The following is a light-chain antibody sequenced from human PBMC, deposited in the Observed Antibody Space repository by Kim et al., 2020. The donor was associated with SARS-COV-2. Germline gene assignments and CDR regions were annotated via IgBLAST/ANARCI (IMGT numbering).Light chain of an antibody. J-gene: IGLJ3*02. CDR1: SLRSYY. V-gene: IGLV3-19*01. Sequence: ALGQTVRITCQGDSLRSYYASWYQQKPGQAPALVIYVKNNRPSGIPDRFSGSSSGNTASLTITGAQAEDEADYYCNSRDSSGNHWVFGGGTQLTVL. CDR3: NSRDSSGNHWV. CDR2: VKN.